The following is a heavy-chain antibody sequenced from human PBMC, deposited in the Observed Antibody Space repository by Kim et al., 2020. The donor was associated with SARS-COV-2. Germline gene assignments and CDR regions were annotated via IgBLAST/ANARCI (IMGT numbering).Heavy chain of an antibody. V-gene: IGHV3-30*04. CDR2: ISPDGTDQ. J-gene: IGHJ4*02. CDR3: AGGRGPAASLDY. Sequence: GGSLRLSCAASGLTFSNYAMHWVRQAPGKGLQWVAVISPDGTDQYYVDSVKGRFTISRDNSRHTLYLQMNSLRAEDTAVYHCAGGRGPAASLDYWGRGTLVTVSS. CDR1: GLTFSNYA.